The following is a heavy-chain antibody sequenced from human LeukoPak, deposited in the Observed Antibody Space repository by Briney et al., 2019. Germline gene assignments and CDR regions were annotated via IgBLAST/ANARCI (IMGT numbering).Heavy chain of an antibody. V-gene: IGHV1-24*01. CDR3: ATETAITAAGIYYFGH. Sequence: ASVKVSCKVSGYTLTELSIHWVRQAPGKGLEWMGGFDPEDADTIYAQKFQGRVTMTEDTSTDTAYMELSSLRSEDTAVYYCATETAITAAGIYYFGHWGQGTLVTVSS. D-gene: IGHD6-13*01. CDR2: FDPEDADT. J-gene: IGHJ4*02. CDR1: GYTLTELS.